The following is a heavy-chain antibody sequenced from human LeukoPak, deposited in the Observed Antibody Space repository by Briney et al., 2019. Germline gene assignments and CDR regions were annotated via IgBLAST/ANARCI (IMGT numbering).Heavy chain of an antibody. CDR2: IYYSGST. CDR3: ARGLDQLQGRDYYYYMDV. D-gene: IGHD2-2*01. V-gene: IGHV4-59*01. Sequence: SETLSLTCTVSGGSISSYYWSWIRQPPGKGLEWIGYIYYSGSTNYNPSLKSRVTISVDTSKNQFSLKLRSVTAADTAVYYCARGLDQLQGRDYYYYMDVWGKGTTVTISS. J-gene: IGHJ6*03. CDR1: GGSISSYY.